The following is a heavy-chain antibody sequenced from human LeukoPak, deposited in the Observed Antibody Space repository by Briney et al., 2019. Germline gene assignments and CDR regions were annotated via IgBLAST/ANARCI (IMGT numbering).Heavy chain of an antibody. CDR3: ATDARNIAAAGTCDYFDY. Sequence: ASVKVSCKVSGYTLTELSMHWVRQAPGKGLEWRGGFDPEDGETIYAQKFQGRVTMTEDTSTDTAYMELSSLRSEDTAVYYCATDARNIAAAGTCDYFDYWGQGTLVTVSS. CDR1: GYTLTELS. V-gene: IGHV1-24*01. J-gene: IGHJ4*02. D-gene: IGHD6-13*01. CDR2: FDPEDGET.